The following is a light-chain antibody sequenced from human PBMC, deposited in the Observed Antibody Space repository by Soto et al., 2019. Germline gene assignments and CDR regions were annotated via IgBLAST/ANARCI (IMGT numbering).Light chain of an antibody. CDR1: QGVSSD. CDR3: QQYNNWPRT. CDR2: GAS. V-gene: IGKV3-15*01. J-gene: IGKJ1*01. Sequence: ELVMTQSPAPLSVSPGQTATLSCRASQGVSSDLAWYHQKPGQAPRLLIYGASTRATGIPARFSGSGSGTEFTLTINSLQSEDFAVYYCQQYNNWPRTFGQGTKVDI.